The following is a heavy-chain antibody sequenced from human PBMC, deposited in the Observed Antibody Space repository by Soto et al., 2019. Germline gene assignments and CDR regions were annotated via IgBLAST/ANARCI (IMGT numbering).Heavy chain of an antibody. CDR2: IIPILGIA. J-gene: IGHJ4*02. V-gene: IGHV1-69*02. D-gene: IGHD4-17*01. CDR1: GGTFSSYT. Sequence: QVQLVQSGAEVKKPGSSVKVSCKASGGTFSSYTISWVRQAPGQGLEWMGRIIPILGIANYAQKFQGRVTITADKSTSTAYMELSSLRSEDTAVYYWARGKIVYGDYFRYYFDYWGQGTLVTVSS. CDR3: ARGKIVYGDYFRYYFDY.